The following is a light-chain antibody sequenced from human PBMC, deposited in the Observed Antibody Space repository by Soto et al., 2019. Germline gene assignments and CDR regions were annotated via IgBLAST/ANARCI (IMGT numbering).Light chain of an antibody. CDR1: QSVSSY. CDR3: QPYTKWTWS. J-gene: IGKJ1*01. V-gene: IGKV3D-15*03. Sequence: EIVMTQSPATLSVSPGERSTLSSRASQSVSSYLAWYQQKPGXXPRXLIYDASNRATGIPARFSGSGSGTGFTLTIGILLSEAFAVYYCQPYTKWTWSFCQGT. CDR2: DAS.